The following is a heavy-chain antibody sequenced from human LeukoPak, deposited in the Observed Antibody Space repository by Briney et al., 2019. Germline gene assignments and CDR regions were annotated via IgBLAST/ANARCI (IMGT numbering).Heavy chain of an antibody. CDR3: ARCDYAYKAIDY. V-gene: IGHV1-2*02. D-gene: IGHD4-17*01. Sequence: ASVKVSCKASGYTFTGYYMHWVRQAPGQGLEWMEWINPNSGATNYAQKFQGRVTMTRDTSITTAYMELSGLRSDDTAVYYCARCDYAYKAIDYWGQGTLVTVSS. J-gene: IGHJ4*02. CDR1: GYTFTGYY. CDR2: INPNSGAT.